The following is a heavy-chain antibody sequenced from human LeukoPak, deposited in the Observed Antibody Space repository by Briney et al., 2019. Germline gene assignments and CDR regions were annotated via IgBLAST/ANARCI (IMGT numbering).Heavy chain of an antibody. CDR1: GGSISSGSYY. Sequence: SETLSLTCTVSGGSISSGSYYWSWIRQPAGKGLEWIGRIYTSGSTNYNPSLKSRVTISVDTSKNQFSLKLSSVTAADTAVYYCARDWNGDYFDYWGQGTLVTVSS. CDR3: ARDWNGDYFDY. J-gene: IGHJ4*02. V-gene: IGHV4-61*02. D-gene: IGHD1-1*01. CDR2: IYTSGST.